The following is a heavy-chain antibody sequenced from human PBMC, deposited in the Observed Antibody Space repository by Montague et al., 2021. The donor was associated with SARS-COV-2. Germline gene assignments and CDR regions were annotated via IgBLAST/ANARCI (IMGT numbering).Heavy chain of an antibody. J-gene: IGHJ5*02. CDR3: AKYSGHDRWFDP. Sequence: TLSLTCTVSGGSISIGDYYWTWIRQLPGKGLEWMGYMSYIGSTYYNPSLKSRVTISVDTSQNQFSLKLSSVTAADTAIYYCAKYSGHDRWFDPWGPGTLVTVSS. CDR2: MSYIGST. V-gene: IGHV4-31*03. D-gene: IGHD5-12*01. CDR1: GGSISIGDYY.